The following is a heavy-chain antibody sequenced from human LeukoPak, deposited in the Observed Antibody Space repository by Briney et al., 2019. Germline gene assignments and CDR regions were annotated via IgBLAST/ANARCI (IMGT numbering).Heavy chain of an antibody. CDR1: GFTFDDYA. J-gene: IGHJ4*02. CDR2: ISGDGGDT. CDR3: TKGIGGSGYYGVDY. V-gene: IGHV3-43*02. D-gene: IGHD3-3*01. Sequence: GGSLRLSCAASGFTFDDYAMHWVRQAPGKGLEWVSLISGDGGDTSYADSVKGRFTISGDNSKNSLYLQMNSLTTEDTALYYCTKGIGGSGYYGVDYWGQGTLVTVSS.